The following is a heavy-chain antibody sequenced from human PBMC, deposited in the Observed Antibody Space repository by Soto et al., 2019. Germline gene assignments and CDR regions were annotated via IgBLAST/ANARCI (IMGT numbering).Heavy chain of an antibody. Sequence: SETLSLTCSVTGGSISSSNFYWGWIRQPPGKGLEWIGSIYYSGSTYYNPSLKTRVTIFVDTSKNQFSLKLSSVTAADTAVFYCAGHGRYSNSGSGSSDPWGQGPLVTVSS. CDR2: IYYSGST. CDR1: GGSISSSNFY. CDR3: AGHGRYSNSGSGSSDP. J-gene: IGHJ5*02. V-gene: IGHV4-39*01. D-gene: IGHD4-4*01.